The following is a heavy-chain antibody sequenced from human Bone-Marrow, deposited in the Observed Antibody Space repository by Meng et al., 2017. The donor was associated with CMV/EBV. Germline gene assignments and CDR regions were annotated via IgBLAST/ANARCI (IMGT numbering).Heavy chain of an antibody. CDR2: INPNSGGT. CDR3: ARSMIVHRRLKEVGYYGMDV. J-gene: IGHJ6*02. D-gene: IGHD3-22*01. Sequence: ASVKVSCKASGYTFTTYDINWVRQATGQGLEWMGWINPNSGGTNYAQKFQGRVTMTRDTSISTAYMELSRLRSDDTAVYYCARSMIVHRRLKEVGYYGMDVWGQGTTVTVSS. CDR1: GYTFTTYD. V-gene: IGHV1-2*02.